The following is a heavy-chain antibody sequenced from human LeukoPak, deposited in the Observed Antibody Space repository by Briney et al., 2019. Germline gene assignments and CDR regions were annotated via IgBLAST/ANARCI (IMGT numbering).Heavy chain of an antibody. J-gene: IGHJ6*02. CDR3: ARSTPATIYGMDV. CDR1: GFTFDDYD. V-gene: IGHV3-9*01. CDR2: ISWNSGRI. D-gene: IGHD3-3*01. Sequence: GGSLRLSCAASGFTFDDYDMHWARQAPGKGLEWVSGISWNSGRIGYADSVKGRFTISRDNAKNSLYLQMHSLRAEDTALYYCARSTPATIYGMDVWGQGTTVTVSS.